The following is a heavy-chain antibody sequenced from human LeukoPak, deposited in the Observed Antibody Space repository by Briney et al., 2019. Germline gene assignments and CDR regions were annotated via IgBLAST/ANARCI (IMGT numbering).Heavy chain of an antibody. CDR2: IYYSGST. CDR1: GYSISSGYY. Sequence: SSETLSLTCTVSGYSISSGYYWGWIRQPPGKGLEWIGSIYYSGSTYYNPSLKSRVTISVDTSKNQFSLKLSSVTAADTAVYFCATTEKNRYYINLWGPGTTVIVSS. D-gene: IGHD2-21*01. J-gene: IGHJ6*01. V-gene: IGHV4-38-2*02. CDR3: ATTEKNRYYINL.